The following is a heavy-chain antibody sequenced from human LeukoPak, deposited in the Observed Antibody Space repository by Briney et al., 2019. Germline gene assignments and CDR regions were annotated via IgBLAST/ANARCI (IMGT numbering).Heavy chain of an antibody. CDR2: INHSGST. V-gene: IGHV4-34*01. D-gene: IGHD2-15*01. CDR3: ARQPNIVVVDNWFDS. J-gene: IGHJ5*01. Sequence: PSETLSLTCAVYGGSFSGYYWSWIRQPPGKGLEWIGEINHSGSTNYNPSLKSRVTISVDTSKNQFSLKLSSVTAPDTAVYYCARQPNIVVVDNWFDSWGQGTLVAVSS. CDR1: GGSFSGYY.